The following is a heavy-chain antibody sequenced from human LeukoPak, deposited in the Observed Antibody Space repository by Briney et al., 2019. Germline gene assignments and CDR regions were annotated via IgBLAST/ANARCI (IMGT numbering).Heavy chain of an antibody. J-gene: IGHJ6*03. V-gene: IGHV4-59*01. Sequence: SETLSLTCTVSGVSISTYYWSWIRQPPGKGLEWMGNLYHSGNTNYNPSLKSRVTISVDTSKNQFSLRLRSVTAADTAVYYCTSLRGDPSYYYYMDVWGTGTTVTVSS. D-gene: IGHD3-16*01. CDR1: GVSISTYY. CDR2: LYHSGNT. CDR3: TSLRGDPSYYYYMDV.